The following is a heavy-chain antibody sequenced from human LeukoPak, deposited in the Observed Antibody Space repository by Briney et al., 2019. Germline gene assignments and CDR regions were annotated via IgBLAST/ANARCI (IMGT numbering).Heavy chain of an antibody. CDR1: GFTFSDYY. J-gene: IGHJ4*02. Sequence: KSGESLRLSCAASGFTFSDYYMSWIRQAPGKGLEWVSYISSSSSYTNYADSVKGRFTISRDNAKNSLYLQMNSLRAEDTAVYYCARRTYYYDSSGYFYYFDYWGQGTLVTVSS. CDR3: ARRTYYYDSSGYFYYFDY. CDR2: ISSSSSYT. V-gene: IGHV3-11*03. D-gene: IGHD3-22*01.